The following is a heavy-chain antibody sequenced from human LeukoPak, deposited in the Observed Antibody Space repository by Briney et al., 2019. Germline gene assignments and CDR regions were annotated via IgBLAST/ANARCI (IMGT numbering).Heavy chain of an antibody. CDR2: IYTSGST. Sequence: PSETLSLTCAVSGGSISSGSYYWGWIRQPAGKGLEWIGRIYTSGSTNYNPSLKSRVTIAVDTSKNQFSLKLSSVPAAHTAVYYWARDVWFRPGRTFDYWGQGTLVPVSS. V-gene: IGHV4-61*02. CDR1: GGSISSGSYY. D-gene: IGHD2-21*01. CDR3: ARDVWFRPGRTFDY. J-gene: IGHJ4*02.